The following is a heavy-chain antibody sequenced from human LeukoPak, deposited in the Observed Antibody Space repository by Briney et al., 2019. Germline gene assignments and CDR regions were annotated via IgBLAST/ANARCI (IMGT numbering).Heavy chain of an antibody. D-gene: IGHD1-26*01. V-gene: IGHV1-69*04. CDR2: IIPIFGIA. Sequence: SVKVSCKASGGTFSSYAISWVRQAPGQGLEWMGRIIPIFGIANYAQKFQGRVTITADKSTSTAYMELSSLRSEDTAVYYCGIGGTKWEPNFDYWGQGTLVTVSS. J-gene: IGHJ4*02. CDR3: GIGGTKWEPNFDY. CDR1: GGTFSSYA.